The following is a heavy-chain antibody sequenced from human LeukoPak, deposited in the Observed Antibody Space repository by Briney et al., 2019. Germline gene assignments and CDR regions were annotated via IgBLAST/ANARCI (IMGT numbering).Heavy chain of an antibody. D-gene: IGHD6-19*01. CDR1: GDSVSSNSAA. CDR3: TRSDCSSGRCPGFDN. V-gene: IGHV6-1*01. J-gene: IGHJ4*02. Sequence: SQTLSLTCAISGDSVSSNSAAWNWIRQSPSRGLEWLGRTYYRSKWYSDYAVSVRSRISINPDTPKNQVSLQLNSVTPEDTAVYYCTRSDCSSGRCPGFDNWGQGTLVTVSS. CDR2: TYYRSKWYS.